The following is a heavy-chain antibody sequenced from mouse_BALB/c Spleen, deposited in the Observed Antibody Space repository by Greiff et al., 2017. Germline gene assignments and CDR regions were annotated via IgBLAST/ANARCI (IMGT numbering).Heavy chain of an antibody. Sequence: VQGVESGPGLVAPSQSLSITCTVSGFSLTSYGVHWVRQPPGKGLEWLGVIWAGGSTNYNSALMSRLSISKDNSKSQVFLKMNSLQTDDTAMYYCASPGSFAYWGQGTLVTVSA. CDR2: IWAGGST. V-gene: IGHV2-9*02. D-gene: IGHD4-1*01. CDR1: GFSLTSYG. CDR3: ASPGSFAY. J-gene: IGHJ3*01.